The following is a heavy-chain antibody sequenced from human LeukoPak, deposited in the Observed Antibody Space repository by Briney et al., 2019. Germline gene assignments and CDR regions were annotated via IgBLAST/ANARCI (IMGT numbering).Heavy chain of an antibody. Sequence: GGSLRLSCTVSGFTFSNYWMRWVRQAPGKGLEWVASIDKNGREKWYVDSVEGRFTISRDNAANSVYLQMTSLGAEDTAVYYCATYTQNFGAPGTDYWGQGTLVTVSS. J-gene: IGHJ4*02. CDR3: ATYTQNFGAPGTDY. D-gene: IGHD3-10*01. V-gene: IGHV3-7*01. CDR1: GFTFSNYW. CDR2: IDKNGREK.